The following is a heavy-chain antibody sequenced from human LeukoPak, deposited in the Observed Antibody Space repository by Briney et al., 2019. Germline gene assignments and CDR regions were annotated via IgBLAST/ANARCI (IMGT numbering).Heavy chain of an antibody. J-gene: IGHJ6*02. Sequence: SETLSLTCAVSGASISSSHWWSWVRQPPRKGLEWIGEIYHGGSTNCNPSRKGRVTISVDRSNTQFSLRLTSVTAADTAVYYCARRLRWLENYGMDVWGQGTTVTVSS. D-gene: IGHD4-23*01. V-gene: IGHV4-4*02. CDR2: IYHGGST. CDR3: ARRLRWLENYGMDV. CDR1: GASISSSHW.